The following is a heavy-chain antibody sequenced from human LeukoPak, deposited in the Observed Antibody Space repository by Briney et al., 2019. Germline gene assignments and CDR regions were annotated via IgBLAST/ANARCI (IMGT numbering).Heavy chain of an antibody. J-gene: IGHJ3*02. CDR1: GFTFSSYS. CDR2: ISSSSSYI. CDR3: AREGDDAFDI. Sequence: PGGSLRLSCAASGFTFSSYSMNWVRQAPGKGLEWVSSISSSSSYIYYADSVKGRFTISRGNAKNSLYLQMNSLRAEDTAVYYCAREGDDAFDIWGQGTMVTVSS. V-gene: IGHV3-21*01.